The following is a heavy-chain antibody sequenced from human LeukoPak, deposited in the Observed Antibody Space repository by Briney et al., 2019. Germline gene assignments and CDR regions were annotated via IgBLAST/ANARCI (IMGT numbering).Heavy chain of an antibody. J-gene: IGHJ6*03. CDR1: GGSISSSSHY. CDR3: ARGPSVEVYHYHYYMDV. D-gene: IGHD2-15*01. CDR2: INHSGSN. Sequence: PSETLSLTCTVSGGSISSSSHYWGWIRQPPGKGLEWIGDINHSGSNNFNPSLKSRVSISVDTSNNQFSLKLSSVTAADTAVYYCARGPSVEVYHYHYYMDVWGKGTTVTVSS. V-gene: IGHV4-39*07.